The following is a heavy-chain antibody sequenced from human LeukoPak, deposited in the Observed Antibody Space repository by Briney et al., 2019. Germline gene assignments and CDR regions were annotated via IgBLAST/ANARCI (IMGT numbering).Heavy chain of an antibody. J-gene: IGHJ6*02. Sequence: PGGSLRLSCAASGFTFSSYGMHWVRQAPGKGLEGVAFIRYYGSNKYYADSVKGRFTISRDNSKNTLYLQMNSLRAEDTAVYYCAKFAGYGSGSYPSQDYSYYGMDVWGQGTTVTVSS. CDR2: IRYYGSNK. V-gene: IGHV3-30*02. D-gene: IGHD3-10*01. CDR1: GFTFSSYG. CDR3: AKFAGYGSGSYPSQDYSYYGMDV.